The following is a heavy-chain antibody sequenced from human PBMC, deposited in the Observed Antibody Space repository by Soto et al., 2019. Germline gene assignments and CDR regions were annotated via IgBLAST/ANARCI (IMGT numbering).Heavy chain of an antibody. CDR1: GDFLTTYY. CDR2: IFYGGHT. Sequence: SETLSLTCDVSGDFLTTYYWNWIRQSPGKGLEWIGYIFYGGHTNYNPSLRGRATISVDTSKNQFSLKLTSVTAADTAVYYCARDENWGYVWIDPWGPGTLVTVSS. V-gene: IGHV4-59*12. J-gene: IGHJ5*02. CDR3: ARDENWGYVWIDP. D-gene: IGHD7-27*01.